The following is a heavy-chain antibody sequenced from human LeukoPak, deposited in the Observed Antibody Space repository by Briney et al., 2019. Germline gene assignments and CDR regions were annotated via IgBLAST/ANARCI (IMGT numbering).Heavy chain of an antibody. Sequence: PGRSLRLSCAASGFTFDDYAMHWVRQAPGKGLEWVSGISWNSGSIGYADSVKGRFTISRDNAKNSLYLQMNSLRAEDTALYYCAKGPNSGSYSSFDYWGQEPWSPSPQ. V-gene: IGHV3-9*01. CDR3: AKGPNSGSYSSFDY. CDR2: ISWNSGSI. D-gene: IGHD1-26*01. J-gene: IGHJ4*01. CDR1: GFTFDDYA.